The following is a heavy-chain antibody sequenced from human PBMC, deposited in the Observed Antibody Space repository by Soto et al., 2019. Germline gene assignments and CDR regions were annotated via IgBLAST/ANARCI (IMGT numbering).Heavy chain of an antibody. J-gene: IGHJ4*02. CDR3: ARVFVVVVAATRGFDY. Sequence: GGSLRLSCAASGFTFSSYWMSWVRQAPGKGLEWAANIKQDGSEKYYVDSVKGRFTISRDNAKNSLYLQMNSLRAEDTAVYYCARVFVVVVAATRGFDYWGQGTLVTVSS. D-gene: IGHD2-15*01. CDR2: IKQDGSEK. CDR1: GFTFSSYW. V-gene: IGHV3-7*01.